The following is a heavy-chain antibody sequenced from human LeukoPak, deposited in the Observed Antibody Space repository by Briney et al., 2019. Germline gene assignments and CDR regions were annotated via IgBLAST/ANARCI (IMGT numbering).Heavy chain of an antibody. Sequence: GGSLRLCCAASGFTFSSYGMHWVRQAPGKGLEWVAFIRYDGSNKYYADSVKGRFTISRDNSKNTLYLQMNSLRAEDTAVYYCVRNHGDYWGQGTLVTVSS. D-gene: IGHD2/OR15-2a*01. CDR3: VRNHGDY. V-gene: IGHV3-30*02. CDR1: GFTFSSYG. J-gene: IGHJ4*02. CDR2: IRYDGSNK.